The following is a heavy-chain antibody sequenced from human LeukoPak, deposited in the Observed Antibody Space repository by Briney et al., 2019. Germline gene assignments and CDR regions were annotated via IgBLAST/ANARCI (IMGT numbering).Heavy chain of an antibody. D-gene: IGHD3-10*01. CDR1: GFTFSSYA. CDR2: ISGSGGST. J-gene: IGHJ4*02. Sequence: AGGSLRLSCAASGFTFSSYAMSWVRQAPGKGLEWVSAISGSGGSTYYADSVKGRFTISRDNSKNTLYLQMNSLRAEDTAVYYCAKATLLLWFGESNYWGQGTLVTVSS. CDR3: AKATLLLWFGESNY. V-gene: IGHV3-23*01.